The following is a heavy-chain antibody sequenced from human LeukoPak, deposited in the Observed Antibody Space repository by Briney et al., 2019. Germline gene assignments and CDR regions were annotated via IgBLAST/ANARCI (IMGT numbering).Heavy chain of an antibody. CDR2: INSDGSST. D-gene: IGHD1-26*01. CDR3: ARAGEDSGSYPPFYYGMDV. CDR1: GFTFSSYW. Sequence: PGGSLRLSCAASGFTFSSYWMHWVRQAPGKGLVWVSRINSDGSSTSYADSVKGRFTISRDNAKNTLYLQMNSLRAEDTAVYYCARAGEDSGSYPPFYYGMDVWGQGTTVTVSS. J-gene: IGHJ6*02. V-gene: IGHV3-74*01.